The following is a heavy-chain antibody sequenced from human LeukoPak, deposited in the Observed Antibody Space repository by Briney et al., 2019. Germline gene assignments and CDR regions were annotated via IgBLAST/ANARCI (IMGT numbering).Heavy chain of an antibody. D-gene: IGHD3-9*01. J-gene: IGHJ4*02. CDR1: GFTFSSYS. CDR2: ITSIGSDK. V-gene: IGHV3-21*01. CDR3: ARGAQGDILTGYWN. Sequence: PGGSLRLSCAASGFTFSSYSMNWVRQAPGKGLEWVSSITSIGSDKYYADSLKGRFTVSRDNAKNSLFLEMNSLRAGDTAVYYCARGAQGDILTGYWNWGQGTLVTVSS.